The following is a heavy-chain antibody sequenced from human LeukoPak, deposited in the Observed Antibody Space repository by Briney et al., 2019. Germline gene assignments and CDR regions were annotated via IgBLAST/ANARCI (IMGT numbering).Heavy chain of an antibody. J-gene: IGHJ4*02. CDR2: INHSGST. D-gene: IGHD6-19*01. CDR1: GGSISSYY. Sequence: SETLSLTCTVSGGSISSYYWSWIRQPPGKGLEWIGEINHSGSTNYNPSLKSRVTISVDTSKNQFSLKLSSVTAADTAVYYCARGRVELVQAVAGTSDYWGQGTLVTVSS. V-gene: IGHV4-34*01. CDR3: ARGRVELVQAVAGTSDY.